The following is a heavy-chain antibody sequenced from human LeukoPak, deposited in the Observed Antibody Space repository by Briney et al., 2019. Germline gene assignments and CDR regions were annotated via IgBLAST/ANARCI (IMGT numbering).Heavy chain of an antibody. D-gene: IGHD5-12*01. Sequence: PSETLSLTCAVYGGSFSGYYWSWIRQPPGKGLEWIGYIYYSGSTNYNPSLKSRVTISVDTSKNQFSLKLSSVTAADTAVYYCARGTYQVATITDSFDYWGQGTLVTVSS. J-gene: IGHJ4*02. CDR3: ARGTYQVATITDSFDY. V-gene: IGHV4-59*01. CDR1: GGSFSGYY. CDR2: IYYSGST.